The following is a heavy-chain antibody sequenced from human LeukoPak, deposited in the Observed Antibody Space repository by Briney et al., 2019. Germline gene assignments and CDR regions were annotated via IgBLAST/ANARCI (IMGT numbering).Heavy chain of an antibody. Sequence: PSETLSLTCAVSGDSISSSKWWSWVRQPPGKGLEWIGEIYHSGSANYNPSLKSRVTISVDTSKNQFSLKLSSVTAADTAVYYCARDGVKWELLIWGQGTMVTVSS. J-gene: IGHJ3*02. CDR2: IYHSGSA. CDR1: GDSISSSKW. D-gene: IGHD1-26*01. V-gene: IGHV4-4*02. CDR3: ARDGVKWELLI.